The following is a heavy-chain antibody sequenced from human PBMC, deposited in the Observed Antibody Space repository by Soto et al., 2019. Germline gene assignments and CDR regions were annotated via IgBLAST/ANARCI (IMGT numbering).Heavy chain of an antibody. V-gene: IGHV3-30*18. CDR2: ISYDGSNK. Sequence: QVQLVESGGGVVQPGRSLRLSCAASGFTFSSYGMHWVRQAPGKGLEWVAVISYDGSNKYYADSVKGRFTISRDNSKNTLYLQMNSLRAEDTAVYYCAKDRGTMIVVAPGWYFDLWGRGTLVTVSS. CDR3: AKDRGTMIVVAPGWYFDL. J-gene: IGHJ2*01. CDR1: GFTFSSYG. D-gene: IGHD3-22*01.